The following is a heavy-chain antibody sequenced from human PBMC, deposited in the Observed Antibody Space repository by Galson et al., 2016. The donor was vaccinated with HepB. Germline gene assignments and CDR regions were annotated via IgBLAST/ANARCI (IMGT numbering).Heavy chain of an antibody. Sequence: SLRLSCAASGFHFLNHGMHWVRQAPGKGLEWVAVIWYDGSIEYYGASVKGRFTVSRDNSNNTLHLQMSGLRAEDTAVYYCARDPSVLRFPYNYFDLWGQGTLVTVSS. CDR1: GFHFLNHG. J-gene: IGHJ4*03. V-gene: IGHV3-33*08. D-gene: IGHD3-3*01. CDR2: IWYDGSIE. CDR3: ARDPSVLRFPYNYFDL.